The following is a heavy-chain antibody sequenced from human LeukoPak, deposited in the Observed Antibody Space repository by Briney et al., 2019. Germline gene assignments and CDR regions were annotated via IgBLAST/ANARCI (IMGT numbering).Heavy chain of an antibody. J-gene: IGHJ4*02. CDR2: ISAYNGNT. D-gene: IGHD6-19*01. CDR1: GYTFTSYG. V-gene: IGHV1-18*01. Sequence: GASVKVSCKASGYTFTSYGISWLRQAPGQGLEWMGWISAYNGNTNYAQKLQGRVTMTTDTSTSTAYMELRSLRSEDTAVYYCATYSSGWYTFDYWGQGTLVTVSS. CDR3: ATYSSGWYTFDY.